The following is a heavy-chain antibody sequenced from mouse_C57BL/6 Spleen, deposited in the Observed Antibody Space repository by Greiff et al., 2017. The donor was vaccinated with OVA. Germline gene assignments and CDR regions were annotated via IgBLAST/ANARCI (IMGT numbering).Heavy chain of an antibody. CDR1: GFTFSSYG. CDR2: ISSGGSYT. J-gene: IGHJ1*03. D-gene: IGHD1-1*01. V-gene: IGHV5-6*01. Sequence: EVQLVESGGDLVKPGGSLKLSCAASGFTFSSYGMSWVRQTPDKRLEWVATISSGGSYTYYPDSVKGRFTISRDNAKNTLYLQMSSLKSEDTAMYYCARHVGYYGSSPYFDVWGTGTTVTVSS. CDR3: ARHVGYYGSSPYFDV.